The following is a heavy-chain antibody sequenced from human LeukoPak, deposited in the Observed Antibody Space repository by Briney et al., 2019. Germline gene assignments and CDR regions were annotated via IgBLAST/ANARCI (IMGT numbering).Heavy chain of an antibody. CDR2: FDPEDGET. CDR1: GYTFTSYD. V-gene: IGHV1-24*01. D-gene: IGHD3-16*01. J-gene: IGHJ4*02. Sequence: ASVKVSCKASGYTFTSYDINWVRQAPGKGLEWMGGFDPEDGETIYAQKFQGRVTMTEDTSTDTAYMELSSLRSEDTAVYYCATPLGVGGSFDYWGQGTLVTVSS. CDR3: ATPLGVGGSFDY.